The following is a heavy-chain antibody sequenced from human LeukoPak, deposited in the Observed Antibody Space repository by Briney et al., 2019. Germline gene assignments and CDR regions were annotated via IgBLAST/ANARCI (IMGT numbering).Heavy chain of an antibody. Sequence: GGALRLSCAASGFIFSSYSMSWVRQAPGKGLEWVANINQPGSDKYFVDSVKGRFTVSRDNAKNSVYLQLNSLRAEDTAIYYCARVRDGYMIDYWGQGTLVTVSS. V-gene: IGHV3-7*04. CDR1: GFIFSSYS. CDR2: INQPGSDK. D-gene: IGHD5-18*01. J-gene: IGHJ4*02. CDR3: ARVRDGYMIDY.